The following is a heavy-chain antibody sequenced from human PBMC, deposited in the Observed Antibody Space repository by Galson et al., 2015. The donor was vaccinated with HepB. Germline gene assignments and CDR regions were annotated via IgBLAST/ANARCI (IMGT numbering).Heavy chain of an antibody. CDR1: GYTLTELS. CDR3: ATVPLPSSGYYLDY. J-gene: IGHJ4*02. Sequence: SVKVSCKVSGYTLTELSMHWVRQAPGKGLEWMGGFDPEDGETIYAQKFQGRVTMTEDTSTDTAYMELSSLRSEDTAMYYCATVPLPSSGYYLDYWGQGTLVTVSS. D-gene: IGHD3-22*01. CDR2: FDPEDGET. V-gene: IGHV1-24*01.